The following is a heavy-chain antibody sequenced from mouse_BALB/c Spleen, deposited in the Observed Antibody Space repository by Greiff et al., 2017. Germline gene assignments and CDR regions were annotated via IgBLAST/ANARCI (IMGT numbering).Heavy chain of an antibody. CDR2: ISDGGSYT. CDR3: ARDLDDYDVMDY. J-gene: IGHJ4*01. V-gene: IGHV5-4*02. CDR1: GFTFSDYY. D-gene: IGHD2-4*01. Sequence: EVMLVESGGGLVKPGGSLKLSCAASGFTFSDYYMYWVRQTPEKRLEWVATISDGGSYTYYPDSVKGRFTISRDNAKNNLYLQMSSLKSEDTAMYYCARDLDDYDVMDYWGQGTSVTVSS.